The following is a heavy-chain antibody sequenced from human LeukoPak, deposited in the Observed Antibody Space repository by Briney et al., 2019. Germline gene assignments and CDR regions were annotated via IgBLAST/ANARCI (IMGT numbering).Heavy chain of an antibody. CDR3: TTDEDWNYARKDV. Sequence: GGSLRLSCAASGFTFSGVWMSWVRQAPGKGLEWVGQTVSEIDGGTTDYAAPVKGRFTISRDDSKSTLYLQMNSLKIEDTAVYYCTTDEDWNYARKDVWGQGATVIVSS. V-gene: IGHV3-15*04. CDR1: GFTFSGVW. J-gene: IGHJ6*02. CDR2: TVSEIDGGTT. D-gene: IGHD1-7*01.